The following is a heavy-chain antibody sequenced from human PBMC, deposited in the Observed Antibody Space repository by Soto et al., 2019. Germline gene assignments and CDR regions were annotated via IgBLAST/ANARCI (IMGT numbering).Heavy chain of an antibody. CDR2: ISPIFGTA. Sequence: QEQLVQSGAEVKKPASSVKVSCKASGGTFSSYAISWVRQAPGQGLEWMGGISPIFGTANYAQKFQGRVTIPADESKSTAYMELSSLRSEDTAVYYCAVSNSSFGRNDYWGQGTLVTVSS. CDR3: AVSNSSFGRNDY. J-gene: IGHJ4*02. D-gene: IGHD3-3*01. CDR1: GGTFSSYA. V-gene: IGHV1-69*01.